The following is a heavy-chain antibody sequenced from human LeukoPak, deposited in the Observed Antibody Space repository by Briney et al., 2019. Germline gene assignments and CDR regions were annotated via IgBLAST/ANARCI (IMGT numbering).Heavy chain of an antibody. CDR1: GYTFTGYY. CDR3: ARGGGLWFGELS. V-gene: IGHV1-2*02. J-gene: IGHJ4*02. D-gene: IGHD3-10*01. CDR2: INPNSGGT. Sequence: GASVKVSCKASGYTFTGYYMHWVQQAPGQGLGGMGWINPNSGGTSYAQKFQGRVTMTRDTSISTAYMELSRLRSDDTAVYYCARGGGLWFGELSWGQGTLVTVSS.